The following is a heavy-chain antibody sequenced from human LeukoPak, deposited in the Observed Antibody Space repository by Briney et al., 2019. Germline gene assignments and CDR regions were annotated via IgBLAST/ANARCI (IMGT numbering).Heavy chain of an antibody. CDR1: GYTFTGYY. V-gene: IGHV1-2*02. J-gene: IGHJ5*02. D-gene: IGHD3-10*01. CDR2: INPNSGGT. CDR3: ARDRRRITMVRGVHNWFDP. Sequence: ASVKVSCKASGYTFTGYYMHWVRQAPGQGLEWMGWINPNSGGTNYAQKFQGRVTMTRDTSISIAYMELSRLRSDDTAVYYCARDRRRITMVRGVHNWFDPWGQGTLVTVSS.